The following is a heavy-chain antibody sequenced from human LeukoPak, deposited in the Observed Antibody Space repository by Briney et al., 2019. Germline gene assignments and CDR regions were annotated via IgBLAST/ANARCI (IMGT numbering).Heavy chain of an antibody. Sequence: GSSVKVSCKASGGTFSSYAISWVRQAPGQGLEWMGGIIPIFGTANYAQKFQGRVTITTDESTSTAYMELSSLRSEDTAVYYCARADTGYCSSTSCYGAYYFDHWGQGTLVTVSS. D-gene: IGHD2-2*01. CDR1: GGTFSSYA. CDR2: IIPIFGTA. CDR3: ARADTGYCSSTSCYGAYYFDH. V-gene: IGHV1-69*05. J-gene: IGHJ4*02.